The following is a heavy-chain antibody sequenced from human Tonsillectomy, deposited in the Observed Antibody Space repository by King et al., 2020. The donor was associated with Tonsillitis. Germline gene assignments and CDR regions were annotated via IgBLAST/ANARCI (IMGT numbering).Heavy chain of an antibody. D-gene: IGHD3-16*01. Sequence: QLVQSGGGVVQPGRSLRLSCAASGFTFSSYGMHWVRQAPGKGLEWVAVISYDGSNKYYADSVKGRFTISRDNSKNTLYLQMNSLRAEDTAVYYCAKESIRAWGPTAFDIWGQGTMVTVSS. J-gene: IGHJ3*02. CDR3: AKESIRAWGPTAFDI. CDR1: GFTFSSYG. V-gene: IGHV3-30*18. CDR2: ISYDGSNK.